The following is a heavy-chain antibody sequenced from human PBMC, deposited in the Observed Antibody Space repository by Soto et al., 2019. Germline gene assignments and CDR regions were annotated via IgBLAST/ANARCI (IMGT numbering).Heavy chain of an antibody. J-gene: IGHJ3*02. D-gene: IGHD3-22*01. Sequence: SETLSLTCTVSGGSISSGDYYWSWIRQPPGKGLEWIGYIYYSGSTYYNPSLKSRVTISVDTSKNQFSLKLSSVTAADTAVYYCARDRYYDSSGSSPRAFDIWGQGTMVTVSS. CDR2: IYYSGST. CDR1: GGSISSGDYY. V-gene: IGHV4-30-4*01. CDR3: ARDRYYDSSGSSPRAFDI.